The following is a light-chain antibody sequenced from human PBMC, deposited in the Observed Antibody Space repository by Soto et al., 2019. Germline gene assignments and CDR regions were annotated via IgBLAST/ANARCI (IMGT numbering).Light chain of an antibody. V-gene: IGKV3-20*01. J-gene: IGKJ3*01. CDR1: QSVSSPY. Sequence: EVVLTQSPVTLSLSPSERATLSCRASQSVSSPYLAWYQQKPGQPPRLLIYGASSRATYIPDRFIGSGSWTEFTLTIARLAPEDFAMYYCQHCGGSPFRFGRGPKVD. CDR2: GAS. CDR3: QHCGGSPFR.